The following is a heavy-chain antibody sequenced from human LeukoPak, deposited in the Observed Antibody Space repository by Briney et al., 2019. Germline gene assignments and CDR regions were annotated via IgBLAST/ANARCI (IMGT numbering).Heavy chain of an antibody. Sequence: GGSLRLSCAASGFTFSNYAMSWVRQAAGEGREWVSAISGSGGSTDYADSVKGRFTISRDNSKNTLFLQMNSLRAEDTAVYYCANRGGNPKGSFDYWGQGTLVTVSS. CDR2: ISGSGGST. D-gene: IGHD4-23*01. V-gene: IGHV3-23*01. CDR1: GFTFSNYA. J-gene: IGHJ4*02. CDR3: ANRGGNPKGSFDY.